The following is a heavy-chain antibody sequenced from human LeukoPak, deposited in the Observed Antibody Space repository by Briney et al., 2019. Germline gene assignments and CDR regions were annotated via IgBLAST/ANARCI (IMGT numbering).Heavy chain of an antibody. Sequence: PGRSLRLSCAASGFSFNTYGAHWIRQAPGKRLDWVAAISYDGKNKYYADSVKGRFTISRDNAKNSLYLQMNNLRIEDTALYYCVKDSAGDASDWLDSWGQGTLVTISS. CDR1: GFSFNTYG. V-gene: IGHV3-30*18. D-gene: IGHD5-24*01. CDR2: ISYDGKNK. J-gene: IGHJ5*01. CDR3: VKDSAGDASDWLDS.